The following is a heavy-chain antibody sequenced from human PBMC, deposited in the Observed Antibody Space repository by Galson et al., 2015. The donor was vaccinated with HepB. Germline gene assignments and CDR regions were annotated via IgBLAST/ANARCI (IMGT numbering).Heavy chain of an antibody. CDR1: GFTFSSYG. Sequence: SLRLSCAASGFTFSSYGMHWVRQAPGKGLEWVAVIWYDGSNKYYADSVKGQFTISRDNSKNTLYLQMNSLRAEDTAVYYCARDSGYGIAAAGWRRNWFDPWGQGTLVTVSS. D-gene: IGHD6-13*01. CDR2: IWYDGSNK. CDR3: ARDSGYGIAAAGWRRNWFDP. V-gene: IGHV3-33*08. J-gene: IGHJ5*02.